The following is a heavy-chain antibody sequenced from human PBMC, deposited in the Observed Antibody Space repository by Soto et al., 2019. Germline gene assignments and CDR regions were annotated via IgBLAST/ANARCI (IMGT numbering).Heavy chain of an antibody. J-gene: IGHJ6*02. CDR1: GFTFSNAW. D-gene: IGHD2-15*01. CDR2: IKSKTDGGTT. CDR3: TTVIAAIPRYYYYYGMDV. Sequence: GGSLRLSCAASGFTFSNAWMNWVRQAPGKGLEWVGRIKSKTDGGTTDYAAPVKGRFTISRDDSKNTLYLQMNSLKTEDTAVYYCTTVIAAIPRYYYYYGMDVWGQGTTVTVSS. V-gene: IGHV3-15*07.